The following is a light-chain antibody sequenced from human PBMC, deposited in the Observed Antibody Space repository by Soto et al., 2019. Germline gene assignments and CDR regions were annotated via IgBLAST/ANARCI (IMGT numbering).Light chain of an antibody. CDR2: AAS. J-gene: IGKJ1*01. Sequence: DIQMTHSPSARSASVGERVTITFRASQIISSYLNWYQQKPGKAPKLLIYAASSLQSGVPSRFSGSGSGTAFTLTISSLQPEDFATYYCQQSYSTPPKFGQGTKVDIK. CDR3: QQSYSTPPK. CDR1: QIISSY. V-gene: IGKV1-39*01.